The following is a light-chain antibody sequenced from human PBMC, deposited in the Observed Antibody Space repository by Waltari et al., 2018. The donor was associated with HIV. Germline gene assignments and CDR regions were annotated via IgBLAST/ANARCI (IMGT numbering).Light chain of an antibody. CDR2: EVN. Sequence: QSALTQPPSASGSPGQSVTISCTGTSSDVGGFDYVSWYHQRPPKAPKLILYEVNRRRSGVPARFSGSKSGNTASLTVAGLQPEDEGDYDCTSYKDANDVVFGGGTKLTVL. J-gene: IGLJ2*01. CDR1: SSDVGGFDY. V-gene: IGLV2-8*01. CDR3: TSYKDANDVV.